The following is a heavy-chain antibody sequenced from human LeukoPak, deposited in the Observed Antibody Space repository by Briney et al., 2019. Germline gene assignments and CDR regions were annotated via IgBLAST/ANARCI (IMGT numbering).Heavy chain of an antibody. CDR3: ARSRGRSYGS. Sequence: SETLSLTCTFTGGSISSSNFYWGWIRQPPGKGLEWIGTISYSGSTYYNPSLNSRVTISVDTSKNQFSLKLSSVTAADMAVYYCARSRGRSYGSWGQGTLVTVSS. V-gene: IGHV4-39*01. D-gene: IGHD5-18*01. J-gene: IGHJ4*02. CDR2: ISYSGST. CDR1: GGSISSSNFY.